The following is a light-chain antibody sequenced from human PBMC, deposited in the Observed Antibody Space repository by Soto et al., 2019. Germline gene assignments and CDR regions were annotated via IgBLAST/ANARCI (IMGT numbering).Light chain of an antibody. J-gene: IGLJ2*01. Sequence: QSVLTQPPSASGTPGQRVTIYCSGSNSNIGSDTVNWFQHLPGTAPRLLIYRNDRRTSGVPDRFSGSKSGTSASLAISGLQAEDAADYYCAAWDDRFNGRGVVFGGGTKVTV. V-gene: IGLV1-44*01. CDR3: AAWDDRFNGRGVV. CDR1: NSNIGSDT. CDR2: RND.